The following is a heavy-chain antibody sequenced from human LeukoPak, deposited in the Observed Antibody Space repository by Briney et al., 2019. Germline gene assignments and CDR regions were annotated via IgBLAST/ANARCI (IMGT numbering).Heavy chain of an antibody. Sequence: PGGSLRLSCAASGFTVSAKYMSWVRQGPGKGLDWVSSIYSDGGTNYADSVKGRFTISRDNSKNTLYLQMNSLRPEDTAVYYCARDGGFGGPRGDNWFDSWGQGALVTVSS. CDR1: GFTVSAKY. CDR3: ARDGGFGGPRGDNWFDS. D-gene: IGHD3-16*01. CDR2: IYSDGGT. J-gene: IGHJ5*01. V-gene: IGHV3-66*02.